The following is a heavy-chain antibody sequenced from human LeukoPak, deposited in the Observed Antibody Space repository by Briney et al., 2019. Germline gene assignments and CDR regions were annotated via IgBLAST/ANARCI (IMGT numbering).Heavy chain of an antibody. CDR3: ARGGYCSSTSCYYYYMDV. CDR2: INPSGGTT. CDR1: GYTFTSYH. Sequence: ASVKVSCKASGYTFTSYHMHWVRQAPGQGLEWMGIINPSGGTTNYAQKFQGRVTMTRNTSISTAYMELSSLRSEDTAVYYCARGGYCSSTSCYYYYMDVWGKGTTVTISS. J-gene: IGHJ6*03. D-gene: IGHD2-2*01. V-gene: IGHV1-46*01.